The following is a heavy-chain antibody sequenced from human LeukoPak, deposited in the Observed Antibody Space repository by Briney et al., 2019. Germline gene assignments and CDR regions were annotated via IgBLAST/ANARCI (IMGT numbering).Heavy chain of an antibody. V-gene: IGHV3-33*01. D-gene: IGHD6-19*01. CDR3: ARDGIAVASPQSPTILHDAFDI. CDR1: GFTFSSYG. Sequence: PGGSLRLSCAASGFTFSSYGMHWVRQAPGKGLEWVAVIWYDGSNKYYADSVKGRFTISRDNSKNTLYLQMNSLRAEDTAVYYCARDGIAVASPQSPTILHDAFDIWGQRTMVTVSS. CDR2: IWYDGSNK. J-gene: IGHJ3*02.